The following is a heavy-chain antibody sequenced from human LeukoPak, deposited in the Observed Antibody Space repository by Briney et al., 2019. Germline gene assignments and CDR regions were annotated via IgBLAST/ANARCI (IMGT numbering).Heavy chain of an antibody. D-gene: IGHD5-24*01. J-gene: IGHJ3*02. CDR1: GGSFSGYY. V-gene: IGHV4-34*01. CDR2: INHSGST. Sequence: SETLSLTCAVYGGSFSGYYWSWIRQPPGKGLEWIGEINHSGSTNYNPSLKSRVTISVDTSKKQFSLKLSSVTAADTAVYYCARGFEEMATIPGAGAFDIWGQGTMVTVSS. CDR3: ARGFEEMATIPGAGAFDI.